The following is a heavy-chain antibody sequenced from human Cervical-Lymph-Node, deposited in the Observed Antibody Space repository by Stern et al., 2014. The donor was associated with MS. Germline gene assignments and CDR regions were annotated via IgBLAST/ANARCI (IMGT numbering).Heavy chain of an antibody. CDR1: GYTLTNYP. V-gene: IGHV7-4-1*02. CDR2: INTNTGNS. Sequence: QVQLVQSGSELKEPGASVKVSCKASGYTLTNYPMNWVRQAPGQGLEWMGWINTNTGNSTYAQGFTGRFVFSLDTSVSTAYLHISSLKAEDTAVYYCARDFVDTAMITRSGYLDSWGQGTLVTVSS. D-gene: IGHD5-18*01. CDR3: ARDFVDTAMITRSGYLDS. J-gene: IGHJ4*02.